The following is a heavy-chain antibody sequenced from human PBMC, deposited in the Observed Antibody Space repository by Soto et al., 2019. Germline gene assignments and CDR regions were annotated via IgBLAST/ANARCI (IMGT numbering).Heavy chain of an antibody. V-gene: IGHV2-5*02. Sequence: QITLKESGPPLVKPTQTLTLTCTFSGFSLSTSGVGVGWIRRPPGKALEWLALIYWDDDKRYSSSLNSRLTITKDTSKKQVVLTMPNTDPVDTATYYCAHSRPPRLLDYWGQGTLVTVSS. CDR1: GFSLSTSGVG. CDR2: IYWDDDK. J-gene: IGHJ4*02. D-gene: IGHD6-6*01. CDR3: AHSRPPRLLDY.